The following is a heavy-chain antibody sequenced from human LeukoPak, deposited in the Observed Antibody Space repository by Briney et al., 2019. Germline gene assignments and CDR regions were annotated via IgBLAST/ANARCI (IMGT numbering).Heavy chain of an antibody. CDR1: GFTFSIYV. CDR3: VKAGLNADIILTS. V-gene: IGHV3-23*01. CDR2: IYGSGETT. D-gene: IGHD5-12*01. J-gene: IGHJ4*02. Sequence: PGGSLRLSCTASGFTFSIYVMTWLRRAPGKALEWVSAIYGSGETTYYADSVKGRFTVSRDNSKNTLYLQMNGLRVEDTPVYYCVKAGLNADIILTSWGQGTLVTVSS.